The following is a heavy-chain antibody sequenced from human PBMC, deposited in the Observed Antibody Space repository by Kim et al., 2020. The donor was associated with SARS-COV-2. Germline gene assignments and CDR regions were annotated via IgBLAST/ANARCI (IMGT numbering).Heavy chain of an antibody. V-gene: IGHV4-59*01. CDR3: ARDDGSSWYDY. J-gene: IGHJ4*02. Sequence: TNYNTSRKSRVTISVDTSKNQFSLKLSSVTAADTAVYYWARDDGSSWYDYWGQGTLVTVSS. CDR2: T. D-gene: IGHD6-13*01.